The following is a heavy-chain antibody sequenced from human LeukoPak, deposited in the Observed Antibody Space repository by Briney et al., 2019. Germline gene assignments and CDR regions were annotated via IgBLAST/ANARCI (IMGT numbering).Heavy chain of an antibody. CDR2: INPSGGST. J-gene: IGHJ6*02. Sequence: ASVKVSCKASGYTFTSYYMHWVRQAPGQGLEWMGIINPSGGSTSYAQKFQGRVTMTRDTSTSTVYMELSSLRSEDTAVYYCARDPPNYDFWSGYYSSYGMDVWGQGTTVTVSS. CDR3: ARDPPNYDFWSGYYSSYGMDV. CDR1: GYTFTSYY. D-gene: IGHD3-3*01. V-gene: IGHV1-46*01.